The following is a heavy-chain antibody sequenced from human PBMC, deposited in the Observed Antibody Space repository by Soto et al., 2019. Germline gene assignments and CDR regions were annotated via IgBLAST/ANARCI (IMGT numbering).Heavy chain of an antibody. CDR3: AREFYGDYGNWFDP. V-gene: IGHV3-48*01. Sequence: EVQLVESGGGLVQPGGSLRLSCAASGFTFSSYSMNWVRQAPGKGLEWVSYISSSSNTIYYADSVKGRFTISRDNAKNSLYLQMNSLRAEDTAVYYCAREFYGDYGNWFDPWGQGTLVTVSS. CDR1: GFTFSSYS. CDR2: ISSSSNTI. D-gene: IGHD4-17*01. J-gene: IGHJ5*02.